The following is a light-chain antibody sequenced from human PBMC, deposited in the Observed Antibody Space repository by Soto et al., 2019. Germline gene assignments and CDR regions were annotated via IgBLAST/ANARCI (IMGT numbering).Light chain of an antibody. CDR3: GTWDSSLSAGV. V-gene: IGLV1-51*01. Sequence: QSVLTQPPSVSAAPGQKVTTSCSGSSSNIGSNYVSWYQQLPGTAPKLLIYDNNKRPSGIPDRFSGSKSGTSATLGITGLQTGDEADYYCGTWDSSLSAGVFGTGTKVTVL. J-gene: IGLJ1*01. CDR1: SSNIGSNY. CDR2: DNN.